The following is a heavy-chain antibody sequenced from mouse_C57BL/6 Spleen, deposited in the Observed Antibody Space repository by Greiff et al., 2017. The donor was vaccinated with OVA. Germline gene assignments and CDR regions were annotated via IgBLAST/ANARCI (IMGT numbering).Heavy chain of an antibody. CDR1: GYTFTSSW. CDR2: INPSNGGT. Sequence: QVHVKQPGTELVKPGASVKLSCKASGYTFTSSWMHWVKQRPGQGLEWIGNINPSNGGTNYNEKFKSKATLTVDKSSSTAYMQLSSLTSEDSAVYYCARGAVGDYYAMDYWGQGTSVTVSS. CDR3: ARGAVGDYYAMDY. D-gene: IGHD1-1*01. V-gene: IGHV1-53*01. J-gene: IGHJ4*01.